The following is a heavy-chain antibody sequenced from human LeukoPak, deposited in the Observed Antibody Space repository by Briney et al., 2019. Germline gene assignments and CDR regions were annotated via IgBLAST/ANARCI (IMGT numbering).Heavy chain of an antibody. J-gene: IGHJ4*02. CDR3: ASTCNNDWDY. Sequence: GESLKISCKSSGYSFSNYWIGWVRQMPGKGLEWMGIIYPGDSDIRYSPSFQGQVTISADKSISTAYLQWSSLKASDTAMYYCASTCNNDWDYWGQGTLVTVSS. CDR1: GYSFSNYW. D-gene: IGHD2-8*01. CDR2: IYPGDSDI. V-gene: IGHV5-51*01.